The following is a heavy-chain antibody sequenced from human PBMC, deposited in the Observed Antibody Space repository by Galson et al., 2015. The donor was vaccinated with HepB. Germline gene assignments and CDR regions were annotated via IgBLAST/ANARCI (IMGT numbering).Heavy chain of an antibody. V-gene: IGHV4-4*01. J-gene: IGHJ3*02. Sequence: LSLTCIVSRGSVTFTNWWTWVRQAPAKGLEWIGEIHPTGKTNYNPSLKSRVAMSIDKPKKEISLKLTSLTAADTAVYFCARAKTGSSDVFDIWGQGTLVIVSS. CDR2: IHPTGKT. D-gene: IGHD3-10*01. CDR1: RGSVTFTNW. CDR3: ARAKTGSSDVFDI.